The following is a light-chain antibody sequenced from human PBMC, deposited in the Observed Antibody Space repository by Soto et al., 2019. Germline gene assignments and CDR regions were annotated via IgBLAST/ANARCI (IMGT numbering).Light chain of an antibody. J-gene: IGLJ1*01. CDR3: CSYAGSSTYV. CDR1: SSDVGSYNL. V-gene: IGLV2-23*01. CDR2: EGS. Sequence: QSALTQPASVSGSPGQSITISCTGTSSDVGSYNLVSWYQQHPGEAPKLMIYEGSTRPSGVSNRFSGSKSANTASLTISGLQAEDEADYYCCSYAGSSTYVFGTGTKLTVL.